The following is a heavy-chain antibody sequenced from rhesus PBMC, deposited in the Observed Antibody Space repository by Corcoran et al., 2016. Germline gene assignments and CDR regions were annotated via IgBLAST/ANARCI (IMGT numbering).Heavy chain of an antibody. D-gene: IGHD6-31*01. CDR3: TRVDGTGWYGL. CDR2: INSGGDRT. J-gene: IGHJ1*01. CDR1: GFPFSSYW. Sequence: EVQLVESGGGLAKPGGSLRLSCAASGFPFSSYWMNWVRQTPGKGLEWISAINSGGDRTNYADSVKGRFTISRDNAKNTLSLQMNGLRAEDTAVYSCTRVDGTGWYGLWGQGALVTVSS. V-gene: IGHV3S42*01.